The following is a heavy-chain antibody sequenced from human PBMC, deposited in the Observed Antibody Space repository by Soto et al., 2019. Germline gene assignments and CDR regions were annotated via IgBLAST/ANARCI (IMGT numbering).Heavy chain of an antibody. CDR2: TIPLLNVA. D-gene: IGHD5-12*01. CDR3: ARDSPIGSTFSGYDAIDS. Sequence: VKVSCKASGGTFSTSTFTWVRQAPGQGLEWMGRTIPLLNVADYAQDFQGRLTITADKSTSTTYMELTSLTSKDTAVYYCARDSPIGSTFSGYDAIDSWGQGTLVTVSS. V-gene: IGHV1-69*04. J-gene: IGHJ4*02. CDR1: GGTFSTST.